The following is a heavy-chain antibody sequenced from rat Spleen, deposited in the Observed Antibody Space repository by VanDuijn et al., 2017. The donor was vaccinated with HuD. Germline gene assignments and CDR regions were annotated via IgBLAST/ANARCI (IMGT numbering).Heavy chain of an antibody. CDR3: TTDTFYDGTYYPGGFDY. CDR2: IGYAGSRT. CDR1: GFTFSNYG. Sequence: EVQLVESGGGLVQPGRSLKLSCEASGFTFSNYGMHWIRQAPTKGLDWVTSIGYAGSRTYYRDSVKGRFTISRDNAKSTLYLQLDSLRSEDTATYYCTTDTFYDGTYYPGGFDYWGQGVMVTVSS. D-gene: IGHD1-12*02. J-gene: IGHJ2*01. V-gene: IGHV5-19*01.